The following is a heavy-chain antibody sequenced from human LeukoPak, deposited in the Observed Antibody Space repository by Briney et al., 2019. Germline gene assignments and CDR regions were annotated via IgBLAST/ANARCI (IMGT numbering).Heavy chain of an antibody. CDR2: ISSSSSYI. CDR3: ARDGGGSGSLDY. V-gene: IGHV3-21*01. Sequence: GGSLRLSCAASGFTFSSYSMNWVRQAPGKGLEWVSSISSSSSYIYYADSVKGRFTISRDNAKNSLYLQMNSLRAEDTAVYYCARDGGGSGSLDYWGQGTLVTVSS. J-gene: IGHJ4*02. D-gene: IGHD3-10*01. CDR1: GFTFSSYS.